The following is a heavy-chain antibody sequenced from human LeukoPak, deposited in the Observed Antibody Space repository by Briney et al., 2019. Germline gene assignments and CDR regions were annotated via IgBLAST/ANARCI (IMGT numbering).Heavy chain of an antibody. J-gene: IGHJ4*02. CDR1: GYSFTSYW. CDR2: IFPGDSDS. Sequence: GESLKISCKGSGYSFTSYWIGWVRQMPGKGLEWVGIIFPGDSDSRYSPSLQGQVTISADTSISTAYLQWSSLRASDTAMYFCARPYSSGWPYSFEYWGQGTLVTVSS. D-gene: IGHD6-19*01. CDR3: ARPYSSGWPYSFEY. V-gene: IGHV5-51*01.